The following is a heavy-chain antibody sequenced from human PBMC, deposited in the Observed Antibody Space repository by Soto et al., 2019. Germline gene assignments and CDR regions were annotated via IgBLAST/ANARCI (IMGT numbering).Heavy chain of an antibody. Sequence: EVQLVESGGGLVKPGGSLRLSCAASGSTFNNAWMSWVRRAPGKGLEWVGRIKTKIDGGTTDYAAPVKGRFTISRDDSSDTVYLQMNSLKTEDTAVYYCTTGQLIYDHIWGSFRMDDVGFDYWGQGTLVTVSS. CDR2: IKTKIDGGTT. CDR1: GSTFNNAW. D-gene: IGHD3-16*02. V-gene: IGHV3-15*01. CDR3: TTGQLIYDHIWGSFRMDDVGFDY. J-gene: IGHJ4*02.